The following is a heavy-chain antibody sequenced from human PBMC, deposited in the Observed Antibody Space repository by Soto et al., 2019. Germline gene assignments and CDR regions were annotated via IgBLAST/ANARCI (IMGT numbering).Heavy chain of an antibody. J-gene: IGHJ6*02. CDR1: GGSISSDGNY. CDR2: IYYSGST. D-gene: IGHD3-10*01. V-gene: IGHV4-31*03. Sequence: QVQLQESGPGLVKSSQTLSLTCTVSGGSISSDGNYWSWIRQHPGKGLEWIGYIYYSGSTYYNTSLKSRVTISVGTSKNQFSLKLNSVTAADTAVYYCARARMVRGIIYYYGMDVWGQGTTVTVSS. CDR3: ARARMVRGIIYYYGMDV.